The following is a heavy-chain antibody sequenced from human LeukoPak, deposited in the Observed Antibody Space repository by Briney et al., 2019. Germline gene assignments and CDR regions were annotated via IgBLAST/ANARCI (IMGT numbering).Heavy chain of an antibody. CDR1: GFTFSSYW. CDR3: ARERGDRAGYFDL. V-gene: IGHV4-59*01. CDR2: IYYSGST. J-gene: IGHJ2*01. D-gene: IGHD4-17*01. Sequence: GSLRLSCAASGFTFSSYWMSWIRQPPGKGLEWIGYIYYSGSTNYNPSLKSRVTISVDTSKNQFSLKLSSVTAADTAVYYCARERGDRAGYFDLWGRGTLVTVSS.